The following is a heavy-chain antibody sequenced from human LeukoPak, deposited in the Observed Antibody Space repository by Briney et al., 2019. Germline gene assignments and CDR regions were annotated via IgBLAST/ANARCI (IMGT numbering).Heavy chain of an antibody. Sequence: SETLSLTCTVSGGSISSGDYYWSWIRQPSGKGLEWIGYIYYSGSTYYNPSLKSRVTISVDTSKNQFSLKLSSVTAADTAVYYCARAPGPYCSGGSCYDYYYGMDVWGQGTTVTVSS. J-gene: IGHJ6*02. V-gene: IGHV4-30-4*01. CDR3: ARAPGPYCSGGSCYDYYYGMDV. CDR1: GGSISSGDYY. CDR2: IYYSGST. D-gene: IGHD2-15*01.